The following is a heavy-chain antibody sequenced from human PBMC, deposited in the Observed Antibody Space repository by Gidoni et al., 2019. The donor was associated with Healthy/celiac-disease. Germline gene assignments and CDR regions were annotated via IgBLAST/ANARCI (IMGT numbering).Heavy chain of an antibody. CDR2: INHSGST. V-gene: IGHV4-34*01. CDR1: GGSFSGYY. J-gene: IGHJ3*01. D-gene: IGHD3-10*01. CDR3: ARGRWFRELRA. Sequence: QVQLQQWGAGLLKPSETLSLTCAVYGGSFSGYYWSWIRQPPGKGLEWIGEINHSGSTNYNPSLKSRVTISVDTSKNQFSLKLSSVTAADTAVYYCARGRWFRELRAWGQGTMVTVSS.